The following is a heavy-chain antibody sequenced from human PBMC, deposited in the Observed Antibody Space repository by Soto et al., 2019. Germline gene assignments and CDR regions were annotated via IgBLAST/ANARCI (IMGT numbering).Heavy chain of an antibody. Sequence: GGSLRLSCAASVLTFSGSAMHWVRQASGKGLEWVGRIRSKANSYATAYAASVKGRFTISRDDSKNTAYLQMNSLKTEDTAVYYCTRLDCSGGSCYVQHWGQGTLVTVSS. CDR2: IRSKANSYAT. CDR1: VLTFSGSA. D-gene: IGHD2-15*01. V-gene: IGHV3-73*01. CDR3: TRLDCSGGSCYVQH. J-gene: IGHJ1*01.